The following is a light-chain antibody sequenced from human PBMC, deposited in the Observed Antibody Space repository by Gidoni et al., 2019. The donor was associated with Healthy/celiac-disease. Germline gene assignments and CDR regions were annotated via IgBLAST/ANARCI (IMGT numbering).Light chain of an antibody. V-gene: IGLV1-40*01. Sequence: QSVLPQPPSVSAAPGHRVTISCTGSSSNIGAGYDVHWYQQRPGTAPKLHIYGNSNRPSGVPDRFSGSKSGTSASLAITGLQAEDEADYYCQSYDSSLSGPNWVFGGGTKLTVL. CDR1: SSNIGAGYD. J-gene: IGLJ3*02. CDR2: GNS. CDR3: QSYDSSLSGPNWV.